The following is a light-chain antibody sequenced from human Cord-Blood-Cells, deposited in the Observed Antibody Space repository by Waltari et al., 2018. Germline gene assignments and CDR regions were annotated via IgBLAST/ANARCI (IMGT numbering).Light chain of an antibody. Sequence: EIVLTQSSATLSLSPGDRATLSCRASQSVSSYLAWYQQKPGQAPRLLIYDASNRATGIPARFSGSGSGTDFTLTISSLEPEDFAVYYCQQRSNWPPTFGGGTKVEIK. CDR1: QSVSSY. J-gene: IGKJ4*01. CDR2: DAS. CDR3: QQRSNWPPT. V-gene: IGKV3-11*01.